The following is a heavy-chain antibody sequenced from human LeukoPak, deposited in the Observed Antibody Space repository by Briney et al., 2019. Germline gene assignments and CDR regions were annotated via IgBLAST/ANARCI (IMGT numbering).Heavy chain of an antibody. D-gene: IGHD3-10*01. CDR1: GFTFDNYG. V-gene: IGHV3-20*04. J-gene: IGHJ4*02. Sequence: PGGSLRLSCAASGFTFDNYGINWVRQAPGKGLEWVSRIHWNGGRTGYADSVKGRFTISRDNAKNSLYLQMNSLRAEDTAVYYCARVFRGVIITEDNFDYWGQGTLVTVSS. CDR2: IHWNGGRT. CDR3: ARVFRGVIITEDNFDY.